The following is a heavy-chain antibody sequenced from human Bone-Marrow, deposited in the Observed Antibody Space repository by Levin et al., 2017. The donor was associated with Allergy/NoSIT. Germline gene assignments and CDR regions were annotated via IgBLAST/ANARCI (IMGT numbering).Heavy chain of an antibody. D-gene: IGHD1-26*01. CDR2: TFYRSKWYY. CDR1: WDSVSSDIVT. CDR3: AREKFISSGKYVLDY. V-gene: IGHV6-1*01. Sequence: SQTLSLTCAISWDSVSSDIVTWTWIRQSSSRGLEWLGRTFYRSKWYYDYALSVESRITINPDTSKNQFSLQLSSVTPEDTAVYYCAREKFISSGKYVLDYWGQGTLVTVSS. J-gene: IGHJ4*02.